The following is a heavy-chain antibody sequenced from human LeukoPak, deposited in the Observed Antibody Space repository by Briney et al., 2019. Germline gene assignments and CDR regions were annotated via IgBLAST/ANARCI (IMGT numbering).Heavy chain of an antibody. CDR2: IKQDGSEK. Sequence: GGSLRLSCAASGFTFSIYWMSWVRQAPGKGLEWVANIKQDGSEKSYVDSVKGRFTISRDNAKNSLYLQMNSLRAEDTAVYYCARDHHPFTAWGQGILVTVSS. CDR3: ARDHHPFTA. J-gene: IGHJ4*02. CDR1: GFTFSIYW. V-gene: IGHV3-7*04. D-gene: IGHD5-18*01.